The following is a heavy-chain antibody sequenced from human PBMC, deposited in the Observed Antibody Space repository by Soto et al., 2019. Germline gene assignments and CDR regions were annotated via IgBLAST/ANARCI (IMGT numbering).Heavy chain of an antibody. Sequence: QVQLVQSGAEVKQPGSSVKVSCKTSGGTFSTYAIYWVRQAPGQGLEWMGAIIPLFATADYAQKFQGRVTITADESTSTAYMELSSLRSEDTAVYYCARPKGSYSSGYYYFDYWGQGTLVTVSS. D-gene: IGHD6-19*01. CDR2: IIPLFATA. CDR3: ARPKGSYSSGYYYFDY. V-gene: IGHV1-69*01. J-gene: IGHJ4*02. CDR1: GGTFSTYA.